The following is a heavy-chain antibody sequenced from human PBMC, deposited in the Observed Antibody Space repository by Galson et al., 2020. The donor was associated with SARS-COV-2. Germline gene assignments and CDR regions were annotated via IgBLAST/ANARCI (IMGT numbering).Heavy chain of an antibody. J-gene: IGHJ6*02. CDR3: ARDLSGYGSGSYYNVFVGWHYYGMDV. CDR1: GFTFSSYG. V-gene: IGHV3-33*01. Sequence: GGSLRLSCAASGFTFSSYGMHWVRQAPGKGLEWVAVIWYDGSNKYYADSVKGRFTISRDNSKNTLYLQMNSLRAEDTAVYYCARDLSGYGSGSYYNVFVGWHYYGMDVWGQGTTVTVSS. D-gene: IGHD3-10*01. CDR2: IWYDGSNK.